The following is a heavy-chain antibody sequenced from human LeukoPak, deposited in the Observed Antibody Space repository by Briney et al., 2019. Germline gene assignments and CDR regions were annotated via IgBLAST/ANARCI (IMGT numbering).Heavy chain of an antibody. CDR1: GYTFTSYY. J-gene: IGHJ4*02. Sequence: AASVKVSCKASGYTFTSYYMHWVRQAPGQGFEWIGWISPASGATKYAQNFQGRVTLTTDTSITTAYMELSSLTSDDTASYYCANEHGGWGQGTPVTVSS. CDR3: ANEHGG. CDR2: ISPASGAT. D-gene: IGHD3-16*01. V-gene: IGHV1-2*02.